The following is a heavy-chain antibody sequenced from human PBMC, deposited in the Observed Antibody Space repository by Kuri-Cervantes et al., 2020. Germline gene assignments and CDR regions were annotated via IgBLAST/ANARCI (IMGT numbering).Heavy chain of an antibody. V-gene: IGHV4-39*02. Sequence: ESLKISCTVSGGSISSSSYYWGWIRQPPGKGLEWIGSIYYSGSTYYNPSLKSRVTISVDTSKSQFSLKLSSVTAADTAVYYCARDLPTGGYSYGSPLEGFDYWGQGTLVTVSS. CDR1: GGSISSSSYY. D-gene: IGHD5-18*01. CDR3: ARDLPTGGYSYGSPLEGFDY. J-gene: IGHJ4*02. CDR2: IYYSGST.